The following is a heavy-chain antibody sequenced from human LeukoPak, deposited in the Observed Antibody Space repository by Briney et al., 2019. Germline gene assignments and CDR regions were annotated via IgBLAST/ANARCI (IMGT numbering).Heavy chain of an antibody. Sequence: GGSLRLSCVASAFTFSNYWMHWVRQAPGKGLVWVSRINSDGSSTSYADSVKGRFTISRDNAKNTLYLQMNSLRAEDTAVYYCARGSYQVLYFDYWGQGTLVTVSS. CDR1: AFTFSNYW. CDR3: ARGSYQVLYFDY. CDR2: INSDGSST. J-gene: IGHJ4*02. V-gene: IGHV3-74*01. D-gene: IGHD2-2*01.